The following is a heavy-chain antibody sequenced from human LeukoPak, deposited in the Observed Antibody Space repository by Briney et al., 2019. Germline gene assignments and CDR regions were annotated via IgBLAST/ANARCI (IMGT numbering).Heavy chain of an antibody. CDR3: AKGSKAVLFTRDHYMDV. CDR1: GFTFSSYD. D-gene: IGHD6-19*01. J-gene: IGHJ6*03. CDR2: IRYDGSNK. V-gene: IGHV3-30*02. Sequence: PGGSLRLSCAASGFTFSSYDIHWVRQAPGKGLEWAAFIRYDGSNKYYADSVRGRFTISRDNSKNTLYLQMNSLRAEDTAVYFCAKGSKAVLFTRDHYMDVWGKGTTVTISS.